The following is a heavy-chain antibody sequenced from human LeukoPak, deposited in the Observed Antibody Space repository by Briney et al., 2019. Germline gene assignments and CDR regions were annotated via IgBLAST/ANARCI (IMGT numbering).Heavy chain of an antibody. CDR3: ARAGSSGYYLQYLQH. J-gene: IGHJ1*01. CDR2: INPDSGGT. D-gene: IGHD3-22*01. Sequence: ASVKVSCKASGYTFTGYYINWVRQAPGQGLEWLGWINPDSGGTNYAQKFQGRVTMTRDTSISTAYMELSRLRSDDTAVYYCARAGSSGYYLQYLQHWGQGTQVTVSS. CDR1: GYTFTGYY. V-gene: IGHV1-2*02.